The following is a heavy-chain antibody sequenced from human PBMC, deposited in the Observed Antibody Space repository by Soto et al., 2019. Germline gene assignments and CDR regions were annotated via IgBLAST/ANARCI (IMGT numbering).Heavy chain of an antibody. D-gene: IGHD6-13*01. CDR3: ARAPRGAAAGKVGDWFDP. V-gene: IGHV4-30-2*01. CDR1: GGSISSGGYS. Sequence: PSETLSLTCAVSGGSISSGGYSWSWIRQPPGKGLEWIGYIYHSGSTYYNPSLKSRVTISVDRSKNQFSLKLSSVTAADTAVYYCARAPRGAAAGKVGDWFDPWGQGTLVTVSS. J-gene: IGHJ5*02. CDR2: IYHSGST.